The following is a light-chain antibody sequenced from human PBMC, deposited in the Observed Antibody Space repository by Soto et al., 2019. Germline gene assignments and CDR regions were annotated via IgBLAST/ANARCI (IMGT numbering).Light chain of an antibody. Sequence: DIVLTQTPLSSPVTLGQPASISCRSSQSLVHSGGNTYLGWVQQRPGQPPRLVIYQISKLFSGVPERVRGSGAGTDFTLKISRVEAEDLGVYYCMQATHLMTFGQGTKVELK. CDR1: QSLVHSGGNTY. V-gene: IGKV2-24*01. CDR2: QIS. J-gene: IGKJ1*01. CDR3: MQATHLMT.